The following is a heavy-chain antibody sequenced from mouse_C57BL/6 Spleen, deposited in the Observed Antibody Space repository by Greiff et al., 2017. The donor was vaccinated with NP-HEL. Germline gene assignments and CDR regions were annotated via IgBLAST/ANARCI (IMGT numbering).Heavy chain of an antibody. D-gene: IGHD1-1*01. Sequence: VQLQQSGAELVRPGTSVKVSCKASGYAFTNYLIEWVKQRPGQGLEWIGVINPGSGGTNYNEKFKGKATLTADKSSSTAYMQLSSLTSEDSAVYFGAREAELLRYFDVWGTGTTVTVSS. CDR2: INPGSGGT. CDR1: GYAFTNYL. V-gene: IGHV1-54*01. J-gene: IGHJ1*03. CDR3: AREAELLRYFDV.